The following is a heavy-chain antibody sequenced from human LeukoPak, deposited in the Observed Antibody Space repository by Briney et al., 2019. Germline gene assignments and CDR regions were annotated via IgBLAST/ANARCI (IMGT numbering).Heavy chain of an antibody. CDR1: GYTFTTYG. V-gene: IGHV1-18*01. J-gene: IGHJ4*02. D-gene: IGHD1-1*01. CDR2: ISTYNGNT. CDR3: ATSFRLRYYWLPTPREGDY. Sequence: GASVKVSCKASGYTFTTYGISWVRQAPGQGLEWMGWISTYNGNTDYAQKLQGRVTMTTDTSTSTAYMELRSLRSDDTAVYFCATSFRLRYYWLPTPREGDYWGQGTLVTVSS.